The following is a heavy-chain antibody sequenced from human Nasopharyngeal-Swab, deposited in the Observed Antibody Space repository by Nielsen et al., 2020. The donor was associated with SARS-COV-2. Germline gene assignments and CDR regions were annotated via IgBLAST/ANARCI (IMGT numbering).Heavy chain of an antibody. D-gene: IGHD3-3*01. CDR1: GGSISSYY. V-gene: IGHV4-59*01. CDR2: IYYSGST. CDR3: ARANIPEITIFGVVRRTGMDV. J-gene: IGHJ6*02. Sequence: GALRLSCTVSGGSISSYYWSWIRKPRGKGLEWIGYIYYSGSTNYNPSLKSRVTISVDTSKNQFSLKLSSVTAADTAVYYCARANIPEITIFGVVRRTGMDVWGQGTTVTVSS.